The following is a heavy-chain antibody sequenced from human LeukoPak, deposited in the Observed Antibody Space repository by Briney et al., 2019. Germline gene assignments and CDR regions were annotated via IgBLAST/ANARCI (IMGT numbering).Heavy chain of an antibody. J-gene: IGHJ5*02. CDR3: ARHSRGIASNWFDP. CDR2: IYYSGST. Sequence: SETLTLTCTVSGGSISSSSYYWGWIRQPPGKGLEWIGSIYYSGSTYYNPSLKSRFTISVDTSKNQFSLKLSSVTAADTAVYYCARHSRGIASNWFDPWGQGTLVTVSS. CDR1: GGSISSSSYY. D-gene: IGHD6-13*01. V-gene: IGHV4-39*01.